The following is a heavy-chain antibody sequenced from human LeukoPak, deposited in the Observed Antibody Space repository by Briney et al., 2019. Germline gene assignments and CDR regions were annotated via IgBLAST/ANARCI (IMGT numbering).Heavy chain of an antibody. CDR1: GFTFRNYA. J-gene: IGHJ4*02. CDR3: AKSGLNRFDY. V-gene: IGHV3-64*01. CDR2: ISSNGGIT. D-gene: IGHD2-15*01. Sequence: GGSLRLSCAASGFTFRNYAMHWVRQAPGKGLEYVSAISSNGGITYYANSVKGRFTISRDNSKNTLYLQMNSLRAEDTAVYYCAKSGLNRFDYWGQGTLVTVSS.